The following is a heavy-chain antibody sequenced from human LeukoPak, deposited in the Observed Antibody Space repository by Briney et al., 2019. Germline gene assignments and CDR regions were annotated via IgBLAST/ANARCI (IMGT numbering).Heavy chain of an antibody. D-gene: IGHD2-15*01. CDR2: ISYDGSNK. CDR3: ARDRYSYCSGGSCYSWAFDI. J-gene: IGHJ3*02. CDR1: GFTFSSYA. V-gene: IGHV3-30-3*01. Sequence: GGSLRLSCAASGFTFSSYAMHWVRQAPGKGLEWVAVISYDGSNKYYADSVKGRFTISRDNSKNTLYLQMNSLRAEDTAVYYCARDRYSYCSGGSCYSWAFDIWGQGTMVTVSS.